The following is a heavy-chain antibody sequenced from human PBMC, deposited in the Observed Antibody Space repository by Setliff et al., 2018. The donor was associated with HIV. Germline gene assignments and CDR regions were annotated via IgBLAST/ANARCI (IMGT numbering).Heavy chain of an antibody. CDR3: ARGAELLWFGELHNIPYFDY. J-gene: IGHJ4*02. CDR1: GGSISSYY. CDR2: IYYSGST. V-gene: IGHV4-59*01. D-gene: IGHD3-10*01. Sequence: ASETLSLTCTVSGGSISSYYWSWIRQPPGKGLEWIGYIYYSGSTNYNPSLKSRVTISVDTSKNQFSLKLSSVTAADTAVYYCARGAELLWFGELHNIPYFDYWGQGTLGTVSS.